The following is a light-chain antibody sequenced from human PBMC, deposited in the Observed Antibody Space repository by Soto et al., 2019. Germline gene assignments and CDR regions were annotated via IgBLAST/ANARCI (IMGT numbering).Light chain of an antibody. V-gene: IGKV3-20*01. CDR1: QSVSSSS. CDR3: QQYGSSPRT. CDR2: DAS. Sequence: EIVLTQSPGTLSLSPGERATLSCRASQSVSSSSLAWYQQKPGQAPRLLIYDASSRATGIPDRFSGGGSGTHFTLTISRLGPEDFAVYYCQQYGSSPRTFGQGTKVEIK. J-gene: IGKJ1*01.